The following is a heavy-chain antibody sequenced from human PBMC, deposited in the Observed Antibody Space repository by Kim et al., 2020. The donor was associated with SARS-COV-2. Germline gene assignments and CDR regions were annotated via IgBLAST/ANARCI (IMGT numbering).Heavy chain of an antibody. V-gene: IGHV4-59*01. CDR1: GGSISSYY. CDR2: IYYSGST. J-gene: IGHJ6*02. Sequence: SETLSLTCTVSGGSISSYYWSWIRQPPGKGLEWIGYIYYSGSTNYNPSLKSRVTISVDTSKNQFSLKLSSVTAADTAVYYCASTGELPIAARLNYYYYGMDVWGQGTTVTVSS. D-gene: IGHD6-13*01. CDR3: ASTGELPIAARLNYYYYGMDV.